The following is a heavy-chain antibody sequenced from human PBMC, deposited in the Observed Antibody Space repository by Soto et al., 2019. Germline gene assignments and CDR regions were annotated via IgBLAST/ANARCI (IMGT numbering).Heavy chain of an antibody. CDR3: ARPDSYPAYSGYDSPYYYYYYGMDV. J-gene: IGHJ6*02. Sequence: SVKVSCKASGGTFSSYAISWVRQAPGQGLEWMGGIIPIFGTANYAQKFQGRVTITADESTSTAYMELSSLRSEDTAVYYCARPDSYPAYSGYDSPYYYYYYGMDVWGQGTTVTVSS. D-gene: IGHD5-12*01. CDR1: GGTFSSYA. V-gene: IGHV1-69*13. CDR2: IIPIFGTA.